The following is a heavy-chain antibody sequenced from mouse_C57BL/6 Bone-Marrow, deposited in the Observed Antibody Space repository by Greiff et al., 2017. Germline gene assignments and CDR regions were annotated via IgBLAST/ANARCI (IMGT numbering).Heavy chain of an antibody. J-gene: IGHJ4*01. CDR3: ARRWLLYYAMDY. D-gene: IGHD2-3*01. CDR2: ISNGGGST. Sequence: EVQGVESGGGLVQPGGSLKLSCAASGFTFSDYYMYWVRQTPEKRLEWVAYISNGGGSTYYPDTVKGRFTISRDNAKNTLYLQMSRLKSEDTAMYYCARRWLLYYAMDYWGKGTSVTVSS. CDR1: GFTFSDYY. V-gene: IGHV5-12*01.